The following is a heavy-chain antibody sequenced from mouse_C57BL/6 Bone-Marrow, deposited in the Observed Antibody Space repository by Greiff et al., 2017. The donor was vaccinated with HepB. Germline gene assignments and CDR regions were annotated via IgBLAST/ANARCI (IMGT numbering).Heavy chain of an antibody. CDR1: GYAFSSSW. V-gene: IGHV1-82*01. J-gene: IGHJ3*01. Sequence: QVQLQQSGPELVKPGASVKISCKASGYAFSSSWMNWVKQRPGKGLEWIGRIYPGDGDTNYNGKFKGKATLTADKSSSTAYMQLSSLTSEDSAVYFCAGGILFAYWGQGTLVTVSA. CDR2: IYPGDGDT. CDR3: AGGILFAY.